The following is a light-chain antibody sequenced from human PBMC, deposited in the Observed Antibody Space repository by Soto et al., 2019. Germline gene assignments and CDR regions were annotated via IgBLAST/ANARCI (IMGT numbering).Light chain of an antibody. V-gene: IGKV1-5*03. CDR2: KAS. CDR1: QSISSW. CDR3: LQDYTYPRT. Sequence: DIQMTQSPSTLSASVGDRVTITCRASQSISSWLAWYHQKPGKAPNLLIYKASSLESGVPSRFSGSGSGTEFTLTISTLQPDDFASHYCLQDYTYPRTFGGGTKVDIK. J-gene: IGKJ4*01.